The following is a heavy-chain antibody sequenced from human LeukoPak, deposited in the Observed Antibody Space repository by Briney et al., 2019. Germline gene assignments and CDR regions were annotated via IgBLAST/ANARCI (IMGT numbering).Heavy chain of an antibody. V-gene: IGHV3-21*01. Sequence: GGSLRLSCAASGFTFSSYAMSWVRQAPGKGLEWVSSITSSSSYMYYADSVKGRFTISRDNAKNSLYLQMNSLRAEDTAVYFCARGTFCSSASCYTPSYFDYWGQGTLVTVSS. CDR3: ARGTFCSSASCYTPSYFDY. CDR2: ITSSSSYM. J-gene: IGHJ4*02. CDR1: GFTFSSYA. D-gene: IGHD2-2*02.